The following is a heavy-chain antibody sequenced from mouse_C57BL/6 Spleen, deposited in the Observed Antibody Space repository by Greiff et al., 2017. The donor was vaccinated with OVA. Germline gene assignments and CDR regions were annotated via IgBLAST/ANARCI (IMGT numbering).Heavy chain of an antibody. Sequence: DVMLVESGGGLVKPGGSLKLSCAASGFTFSSYAMSWVRQTPEKRLEWVATISDGGSYTYYPDNVKGRFTISRDNAKNNLYLHMSHLKSEDTAMYYCARDRGYDVGAWFAYWGQGTLVTVSA. D-gene: IGHD2-2*01. J-gene: IGHJ3*01. CDR3: ARDRGYDVGAWFAY. CDR2: ISDGGSYT. V-gene: IGHV5-4*01. CDR1: GFTFSSYA.